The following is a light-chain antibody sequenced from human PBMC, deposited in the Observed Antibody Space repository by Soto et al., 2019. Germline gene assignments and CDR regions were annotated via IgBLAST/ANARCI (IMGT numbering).Light chain of an antibody. CDR3: QQYDNGPFT. Sequence: DIQMTQSPSSLSASVGDRVTITCRATQGISHYLAWYQQRPGGVPKLLIHAASTLHSGVSSRFSGSGSGTDFTLTISSLQPEDVATYYCQQYDNGPFTFGPGTKVDPK. CDR2: AAS. V-gene: IGKV1-27*01. J-gene: IGKJ3*01. CDR1: QGISHY.